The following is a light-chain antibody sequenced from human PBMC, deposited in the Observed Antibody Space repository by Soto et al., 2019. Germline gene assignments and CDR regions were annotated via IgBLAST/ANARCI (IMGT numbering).Light chain of an antibody. CDR3: QQYGGSPRT. V-gene: IGKV3-20*01. CDR2: DAS. CDR1: QSVSSSS. J-gene: IGKJ1*01. Sequence: EIVLTQSQATLSLSPGERATLSCLASQSVSSSSLAWYQQKRGQAPRLLIPDASSRATGIPDRFSGSGSGTDFTLTISRLEPEDFAVYYCQQYGGSPRTFGQGTKVDIK.